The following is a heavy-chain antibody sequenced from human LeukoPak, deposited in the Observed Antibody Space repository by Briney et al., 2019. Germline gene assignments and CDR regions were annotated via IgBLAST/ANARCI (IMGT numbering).Heavy chain of an antibody. CDR2: INHSGST. Sequence: SETLSLTCAVYGGSFSGYYWSWIRQPPGKGLEWIGEINHSGSTNYNPSLKSRVTISVDTSKNQFSLKLSSVTAADTAVYYCARGRGGGYNYVYFDYWGQGTLVTVSS. J-gene: IGHJ4*02. V-gene: IGHV4-34*01. CDR3: ARGRGGGYNYVYFDY. CDR1: GGSFSGYY. D-gene: IGHD5-24*01.